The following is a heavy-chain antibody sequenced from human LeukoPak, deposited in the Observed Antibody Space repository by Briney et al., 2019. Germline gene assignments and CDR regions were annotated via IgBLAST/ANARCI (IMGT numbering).Heavy chain of an antibody. J-gene: IGHJ4*02. CDR2: IKQDGSEK. D-gene: IGHD5-24*01. Sequence: GGSLRLSCAASGFTFSTYWMSWVRQAPGKGLEWVANIKQDGSEKYYVDSVKGRFTISRDNAKNSLYLQMNNLRAEDTAVYYCARNRGWQQFDYWGQGTLVTVSS. V-gene: IGHV3-7*01. CDR1: GFTFSTYW. CDR3: ARNRGWQQFDY.